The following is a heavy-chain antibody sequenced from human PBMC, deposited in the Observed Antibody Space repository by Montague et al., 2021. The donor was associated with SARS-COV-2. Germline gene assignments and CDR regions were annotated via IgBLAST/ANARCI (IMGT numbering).Heavy chain of an antibody. CDR3: ARDNDGYNRWYYFDY. V-gene: IGHV4-39*02. CDR2: INYRGTT. J-gene: IGHJ4*02. CDR1: GGSISSTNYY. D-gene: IGHD5-24*01. Sequence: SETLSLTCTVSGGSISSTNYYWGLIRQPPGKGLEWIGSINYRGTTHYNPSLKSRVTMSVDTSKSQFSLELSSVTAADTAIYYCARDNDGYNRWYYFDYWGQGTLVTVSS.